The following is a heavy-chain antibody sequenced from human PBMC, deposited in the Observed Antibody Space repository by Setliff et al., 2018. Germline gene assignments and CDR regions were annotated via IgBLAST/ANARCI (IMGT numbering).Heavy chain of an antibody. D-gene: IGHD3-22*01. J-gene: IGHJ4*02. CDR3: VRHPYYDSSGYYSYFDY. V-gene: IGHV5-51*01. CDR1: GYTFTNYW. Sequence: PGESLKISCQGSGYTFTNYWIGWVRQMPGKGLEWMGILKPGDSGIRYSPSFQGQVTLSADTSIATAYLHWTSLKASDTAMYYCVRHPYYDSSGYYSYFDYWGQGALGTVS. CDR2: LKPGDSGI.